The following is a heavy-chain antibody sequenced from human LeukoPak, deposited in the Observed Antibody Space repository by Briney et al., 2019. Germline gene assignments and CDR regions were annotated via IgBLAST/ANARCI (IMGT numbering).Heavy chain of an antibody. V-gene: IGHV4-30-4*02. Sequence: PSETLSLTCTVSGGSISSGDYYWSWIRQPPGKGLEWIGYIYYSGSTYYNPSLKSRVTISVDTSKNQFSLKLSSVTAADTAVYYCARVGSSGYYYYYWGQGTLVTVSS. CDR3: ARVGSSGYYYYY. CDR1: GGSISSGDYY. D-gene: IGHD3-22*01. CDR2: IYYSGST. J-gene: IGHJ4*02.